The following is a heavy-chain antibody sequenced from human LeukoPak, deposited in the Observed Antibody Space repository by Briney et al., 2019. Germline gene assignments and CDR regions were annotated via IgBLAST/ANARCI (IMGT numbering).Heavy chain of an antibody. CDR3: TTDLEYSYSYHF. CDR1: GFTFSNYA. V-gene: IGHV3-23*01. Sequence: QPGGSLRLSCAASGFTFSNYAMSWVRQAPGKGLEWVSVISGSGGSTYYADSVKGRFTISRDNSKNTLYLQMNSLKTEDTAVYYCTTDLEYSYSYHFWGQGTLVTVSS. J-gene: IGHJ4*02. CDR2: ISGSGGST. D-gene: IGHD5-18*01.